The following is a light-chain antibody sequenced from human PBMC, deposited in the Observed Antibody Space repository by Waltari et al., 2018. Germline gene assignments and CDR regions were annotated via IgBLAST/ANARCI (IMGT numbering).Light chain of an antibody. CDR1: QTISSY. CDR2: AAS. CDR3: QQTYSTPRT. J-gene: IGKJ1*01. Sequence: DIQMTQSPSSLSASVVDRVSITCRTSQTISSYLNWYKQKPGKAPNLLIYAASSLQSGVPSRFSGSGSGTDFTLTISSLQSEDFATYYCQQTYSTPRTFGQGTKVEVK. V-gene: IGKV1-39*01.